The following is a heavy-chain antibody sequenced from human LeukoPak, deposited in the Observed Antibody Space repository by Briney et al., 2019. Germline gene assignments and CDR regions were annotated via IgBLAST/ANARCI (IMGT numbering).Heavy chain of an antibody. V-gene: IGHV3-43D*03. CDR2: ISWDGGST. CDR3: AKDGPVVVTAIRSYYYYGMDV. J-gene: IGHJ6*02. Sequence: PGGSLGLSCAASGFTFDDYAMHWVRQAPGKGLEWVSLISWDGGSTYYADSVKGRFTISRDNSKNSLYLQMNSLRAEDTALYYCAKDGPVVVTAIRSYYYYGMDVWGQGTTVTVSS. CDR1: GFTFDDYA. D-gene: IGHD2-21*02.